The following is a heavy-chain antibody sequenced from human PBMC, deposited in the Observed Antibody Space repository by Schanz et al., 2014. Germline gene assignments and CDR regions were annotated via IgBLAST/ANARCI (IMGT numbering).Heavy chain of an antibody. CDR2: ISGSGGST. V-gene: IGHV3-23*01. D-gene: IGHD2-8*02. CDR1: GFTFSSYA. CDR3: AKSLESCPGGRCSRGYFDY. J-gene: IGHJ4*02. Sequence: VPLLESGGGLIQPGGSLRLSCAASGFTFSSYAMSWVRQAPGKGLEWVSAISGSGGSTYYADSVKGRFTISRDNFKGALYLQMSSLRAEDTAVYYCAKSLESCPGGRCSRGYFDYWGQGTLVTVSS.